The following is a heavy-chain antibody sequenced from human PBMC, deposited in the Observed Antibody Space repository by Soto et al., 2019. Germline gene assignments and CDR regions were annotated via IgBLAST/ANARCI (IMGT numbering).Heavy chain of an antibody. Sequence: SVKVSCKASGGTFSSYAISWVRQAPGQGLEWMGGIIPIFGTANYAQKFQGRVTITADTSTSTAYMELRSLRSDDTAVYYCARMVGGGRWFDPWGQGTLVTVSS. CDR1: GGTFSSYA. J-gene: IGHJ5*02. CDR2: IIPIFGTA. V-gene: IGHV1-69*06. D-gene: IGHD2-15*01. CDR3: ARMVGGGRWFDP.